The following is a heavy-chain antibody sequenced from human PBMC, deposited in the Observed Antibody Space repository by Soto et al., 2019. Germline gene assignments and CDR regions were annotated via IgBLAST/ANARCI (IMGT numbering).Heavy chain of an antibody. CDR2: ISTYNGNT. D-gene: IGHD2-8*01. V-gene: IGHV1-18*01. J-gene: IGHJ6*02. Sequence: ASVKVSCKASGYTFTTYDISWVRQAPGQGLELMGRISTYNGNTNYPQSLQGRLTMTTDTSTTTAYMELRSLRSDDTAVYYCARDPYHVLMVNAPNLYGMAVWGQGTTVTVSS. CDR3: ARDPYHVLMVNAPNLYGMAV. CDR1: GYTFTTYD.